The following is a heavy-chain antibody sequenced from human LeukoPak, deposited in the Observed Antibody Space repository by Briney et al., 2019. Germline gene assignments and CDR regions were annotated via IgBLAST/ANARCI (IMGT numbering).Heavy chain of an antibody. CDR3: AREGHSSSLDY. V-gene: IGHV4-59*06. J-gene: IGHJ4*02. D-gene: IGHD6-6*01. CDR1: GGXISSNY. CDR2: IYYSGST. Sequence: SETLSLTCTVSGGXISSNYCSWIRQHPGKGLEWIGYIYYSGSTYYNPSLKSRVTISVDTSKDQFSLKLSSVTAADTAVYYCAREGHSSSLDYWGQGTLVTVSS.